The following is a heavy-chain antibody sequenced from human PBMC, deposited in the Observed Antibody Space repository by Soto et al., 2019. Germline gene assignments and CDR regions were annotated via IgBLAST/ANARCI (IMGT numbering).Heavy chain of an antibody. V-gene: IGHV4-4*02. CDR1: GGSISSSNW. CDR2: LYHSGST. D-gene: IGHD5-12*01. CDR3: ARDPNSGGGY. Sequence: QVQLQESGPGLVKPSGTLSLTCAVSGGSISSSNWWSWVHQPPGKGLEWIGELYHSGSTNYNPSLKSRVPISVDKTKYQFSLKLSSVTVAVTAVYFCARDPNSGGGYGGRGTLVTVSS. J-gene: IGHJ4*02.